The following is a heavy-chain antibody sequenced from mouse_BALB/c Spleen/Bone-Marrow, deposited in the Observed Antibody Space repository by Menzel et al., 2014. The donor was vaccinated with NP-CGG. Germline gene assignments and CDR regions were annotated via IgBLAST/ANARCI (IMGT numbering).Heavy chain of an antibody. CDR3: ADGDSFAY. D-gene: IGHD2-13*01. V-gene: IGHV5-6-5*01. J-gene: IGHJ3*01. CDR2: IYSGGSI. CDR1: GFTSSSYA. Sequence: EVKLEESGGGLVKSGGSLKLSCAASGFTSSSYAMSWVRQTPEKRLEWVASIYSGGSIYYPDSVKGRFTISRDNARNILYLQMSSLRSEDTATYYCADGDSFAYWGQGTLVTVSA.